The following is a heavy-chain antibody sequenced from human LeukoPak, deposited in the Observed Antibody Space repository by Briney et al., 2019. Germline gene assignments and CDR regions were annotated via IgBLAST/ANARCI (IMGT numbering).Heavy chain of an antibody. V-gene: IGHV3-21*01. J-gene: IGHJ4*02. CDR1: GFTFSSYS. CDR2: ISSSSSYI. CDR3: VRDVGAVRGEVYFDY. Sequence: PGGSLRLSCAASGFTFSSYSMNWVRQALGKGLEWVSSISSSSSYIYYADSVKGRFTISRDNAKNSLYLQMNSLRAEDTAMYFCVRDVGAVRGEVYFDYWGQGTLVTVSS. D-gene: IGHD3-10*01.